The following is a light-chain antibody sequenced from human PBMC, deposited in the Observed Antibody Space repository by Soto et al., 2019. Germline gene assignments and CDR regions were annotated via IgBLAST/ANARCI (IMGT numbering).Light chain of an antibody. CDR3: PQYNNWPRT. Sequence: EIVMTQSPATLSVSPGERATLSCRASQSVSSNLAWYQQKPGQAPRLLIYGAFTRATGIPARFSGSGSGTEFTLTISSLQSEDFAVYYCPQYNNWPRTFGQGTKVEIK. J-gene: IGKJ1*01. CDR2: GAF. CDR1: QSVSSN. V-gene: IGKV3-15*01.